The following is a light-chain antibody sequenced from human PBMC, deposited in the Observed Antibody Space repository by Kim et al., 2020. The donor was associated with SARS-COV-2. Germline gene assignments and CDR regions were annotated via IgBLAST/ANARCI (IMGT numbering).Light chain of an antibody. Sequence: SYELTQPPSVSVAPGQTARILCGGTNIERKSVHWYQQKSGQAPVLVITYDTSRPSGIPDRFSASNSWSTATLTISRVEAGDEADYYCQGWDSDIDHWVFG. V-gene: IGLV3-21*04. CDR2: YDT. CDR1: NIERKS. J-gene: IGLJ3*02. CDR3: QGWDSDIDHWV.